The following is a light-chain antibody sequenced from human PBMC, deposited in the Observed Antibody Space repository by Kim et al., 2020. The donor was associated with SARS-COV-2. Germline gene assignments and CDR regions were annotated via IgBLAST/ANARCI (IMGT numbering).Light chain of an antibody. CDR3: SSYTSSSTSPYV. V-gene: IGLV2-18*02. CDR1: SSDVGSYNR. CDR2: EVS. Sequence: LTQPPSVSGSPGQSVTISCTGTSSDVGSYNRVSWYQQPPGTAPNLMIYEVSNRPSGVPDRFSGSKSGNTASLTISGLQAEDEADYYCSSYTSSSTSPYVFGTGTKVTVL. J-gene: IGLJ1*01.